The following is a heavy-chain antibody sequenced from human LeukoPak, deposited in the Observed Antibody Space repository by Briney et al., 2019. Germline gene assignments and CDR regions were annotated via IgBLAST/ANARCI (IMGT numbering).Heavy chain of an antibody. CDR2: MNPNSGNT. J-gene: IGHJ4*02. D-gene: IGHD1-26*01. V-gene: IGHV1-8*03. CDR1: GYTFTSYD. CDR3: ARGGTKWEPSDY. Sequence: GASVKVSCKASGYTFTSYDINWVRQATGQGLEWMGWMNPNSGNTGYAQKFQGRVTITRNTSISTAYMELSSLRPEDTAVYYCARGGTKWEPSDYWGQGTLVTVSS.